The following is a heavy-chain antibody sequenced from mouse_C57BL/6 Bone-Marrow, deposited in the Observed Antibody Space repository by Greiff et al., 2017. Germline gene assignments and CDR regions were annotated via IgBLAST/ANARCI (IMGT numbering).Heavy chain of an antibody. CDR1: GFSLTSYG. CDR3: AKPVGALYYAMDY. J-gene: IGHJ4*01. Sequence: VQLQQSGPGLVQPSQCLSITCTVSGFSLTSYGVHWVRQSPGKGLEWMGVIWSGGSTDYNAAFMSRLGITNDNSNSHVFFKMNSLQADETAIYYCAKPVGALYYAMDYWGQGTSVTVSS. CDR2: IWSGGST. D-gene: IGHD1-1*01. V-gene: IGHV2-5*01.